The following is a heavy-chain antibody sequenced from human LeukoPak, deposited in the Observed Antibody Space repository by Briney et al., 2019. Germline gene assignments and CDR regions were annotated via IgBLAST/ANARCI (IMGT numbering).Heavy chain of an antibody. CDR2: ISSSGSTI. J-gene: IGHJ6*02. V-gene: IGHV3-48*03. CDR3: ARNYYGMDV. CDR1: GFTFSSYE. Sequence: GGSLRLSCAASGFTFSSYEMNWVRQAPGKGLEWVSCISSSGSTIYYADSVKGRFTISRDNAKNSLYLQMNSLRAEDTAVYHCARNYYGMDVWGQGTTVTVSS.